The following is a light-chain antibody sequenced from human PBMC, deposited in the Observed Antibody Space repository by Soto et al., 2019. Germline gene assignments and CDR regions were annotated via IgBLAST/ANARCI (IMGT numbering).Light chain of an antibody. J-gene: IGKJ2*01. CDR3: QQYNSYPET. CDR1: QSISSW. CDR2: DAS. Sequence: DIQMTESPSTLSASVGDRVTITCRASQSISSWLAWYQQKPGKAPKILIYDASSLESGDPSRFSGSGSETEFTHTISRLQPDDFATYYCQQYNSYPETFGQGTKLYIK. V-gene: IGKV1-5*01.